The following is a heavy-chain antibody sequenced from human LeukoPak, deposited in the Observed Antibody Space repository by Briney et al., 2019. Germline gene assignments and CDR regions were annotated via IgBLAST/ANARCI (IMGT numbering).Heavy chain of an antibody. V-gene: IGHV4-59*01. D-gene: IGHD3-10*01. CDR2: IYYSGST. CDR3: ARDGTLGESAFDI. J-gene: IGHJ3*02. Sequence: PSETLSLTCTVSGGSISSYYWSWIRQPPGKGLEWIGYIYYSGSTNYNPSLKSRVTISVDTSKNQFSLKLSSVTAADTAVYYCARDGTLGESAFDIWGQGTMVTVSS. CDR1: GGSISSYY.